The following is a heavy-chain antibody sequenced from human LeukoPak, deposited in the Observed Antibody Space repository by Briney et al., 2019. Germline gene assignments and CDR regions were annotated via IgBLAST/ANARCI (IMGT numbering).Heavy chain of an antibody. Sequence: PSETLSLTCTVSGGSISSYYWSWIRQPPGKGLEWIGYIYYSGSTNYNPSLKSRVTISVDTSKSQFSLKLSSVTAADTAVYYCAREGPSHIFDYWGQGTLVTVSS. CDR1: GGSISSYY. CDR2: IYYSGST. V-gene: IGHV4-59*01. CDR3: AREGPSHIFDY. J-gene: IGHJ4*02.